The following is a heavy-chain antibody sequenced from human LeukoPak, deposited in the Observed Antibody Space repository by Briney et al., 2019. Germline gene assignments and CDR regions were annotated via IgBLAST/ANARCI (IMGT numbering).Heavy chain of an antibody. CDR3: ARVEGSGSYDY. D-gene: IGHD1-26*01. J-gene: IGHJ4*02. CDR2: INPNSGGT. Sequence: ASVKVSCKASGYTFTGYYMHWVRQAPGQGLEWMGRINPNSGGTNYAQMFQGRVTMTRETSISTAYMELSRLRSDDTAVYYCARVEGSGSYDYWGQGTLVTVSS. CDR1: GYTFTGYY. V-gene: IGHV1-2*06.